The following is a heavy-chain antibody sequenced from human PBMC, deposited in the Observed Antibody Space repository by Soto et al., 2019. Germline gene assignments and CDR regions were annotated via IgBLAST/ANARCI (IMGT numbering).Heavy chain of an antibody. V-gene: IGHV1-58*01. CDR2: IVVGSGNT. CDR1: GFTFTSSA. CDR3: AARPYYYGSGSYYNPSLDY. J-gene: IGHJ4*02. D-gene: IGHD3-10*01. Sequence: SVKVSCKASGFTFTSSAVQWVRQARGQRLEWIGWIVVGSGNTNYAQKFQERATITRDMSTSTAYMELSSLRSEDTAVYYCAARPYYYGSGSYYNPSLDYWGQGTLVTVSS.